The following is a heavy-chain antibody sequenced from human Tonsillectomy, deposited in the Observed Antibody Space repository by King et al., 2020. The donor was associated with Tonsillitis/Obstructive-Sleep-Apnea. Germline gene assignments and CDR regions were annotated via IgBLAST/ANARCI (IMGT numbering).Heavy chain of an antibody. Sequence: EMQLVQSGAEVKKPGESLKISCKGSGYTFTNYWIAWVRQMPGKGLEWMGFIYPGDSDTKYNPSFQGQVTISADKSINTAYLQWSSLKASDTAMYYCASSLDDQLLPYFFDFWGQGTLVTVSS. CDR2: IYPGDSDT. D-gene: IGHD2-2*01. CDR3: ASSLDDQLLPYFFDF. V-gene: IGHV5-51*01. CDR1: GYTFTNYW. J-gene: IGHJ4*02.